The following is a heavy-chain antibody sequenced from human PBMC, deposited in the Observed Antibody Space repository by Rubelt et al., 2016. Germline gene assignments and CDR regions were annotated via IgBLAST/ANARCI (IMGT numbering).Heavy chain of an antibody. J-gene: IGHJ5*02. V-gene: IGHV1-18*01. CDR3: ARCYGSGSYGNWFDP. CDR2: ISAYTGNT. CDR1: GYTFTSYG. Sequence: QVQLVQSGAEVKKPGASVKVSCKASGYTFTSYGISWVRQAPGQGLEWMGWISAYTGNTNYAQKVKCEVTMPQDTSTSTAYMEWRSLRSDDTAVYYCARCYGSGSYGNWFDPWGQGTLVTVSS. D-gene: IGHD3-10*01.